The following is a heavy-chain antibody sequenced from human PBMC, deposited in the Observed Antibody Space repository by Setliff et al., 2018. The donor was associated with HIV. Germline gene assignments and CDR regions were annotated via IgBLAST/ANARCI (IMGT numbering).Heavy chain of an antibody. J-gene: IGHJ4*01. CDR1: DDSVSTFY. CDR2: IHHTGST. V-gene: IGHV4-59*02. D-gene: IGHD3-3*01. CDR3: APGEGVASTYYHD. Sequence: PSETLSLTCPVSDDSVSTFYWNWIRQPPGKGLEWIGFIHHTGSTVSNPSLKSRVTILMDLSRNQLSLHLASVTTADTAVYFCAPGEGVASTYYHDWGQGTQVTVSS.